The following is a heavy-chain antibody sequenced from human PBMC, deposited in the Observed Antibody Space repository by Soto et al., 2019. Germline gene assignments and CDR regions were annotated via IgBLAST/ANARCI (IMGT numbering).Heavy chain of an antibody. V-gene: IGHV3-23*01. D-gene: IGHD6-13*01. J-gene: IGHJ4*02. CDR1: GFTFTSYA. CDR3: AKEGFSSSWLDY. CDR2: ISGSGGST. Sequence: WGSLRLSCAASGFTFTSYAIIWFRHAPCKGLECVSTISGSGGSTYYADSVKGRFTISRDNSNNTVYLQMNSLRAEDTAVYYCAKEGFSSSWLDYWGQGTLVTAPQ.